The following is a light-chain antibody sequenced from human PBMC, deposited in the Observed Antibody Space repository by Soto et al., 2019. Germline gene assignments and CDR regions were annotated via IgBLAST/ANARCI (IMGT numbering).Light chain of an antibody. Sequence: IQMTQSPSSLSASVGDRVTITCRASQSINRDLHWSQHRPGEAPNLLISRASSLQSGLPSRFSGSGFGTDFTLTISSLQREDFATYYCQQSHITQYSFGQGTKVDIK. V-gene: IGKV1-39*01. CDR1: QSINRD. CDR3: QQSHITQYS. CDR2: RAS. J-gene: IGKJ2*03.